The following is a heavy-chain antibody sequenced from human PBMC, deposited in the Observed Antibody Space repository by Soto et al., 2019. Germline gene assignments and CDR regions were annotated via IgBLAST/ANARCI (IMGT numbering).Heavy chain of an antibody. Sequence: QVQLQESGPGLVKPSGTLSLTCAVSGGSISSSNWWSWVRQPPGKGLEWISYISGGGGSTIQYTDSVKGRFTISRDNAKNSLYLQMNSLRGEDTAVYYCARNRGFYDSSGLDYWGQGSLVTVSS. CDR1: GGSISSSNW. CDR3: ARNRGFYDSSGLDY. J-gene: IGHJ4*02. CDR2: ISGGGGSTI. V-gene: IGHV3-11*01. D-gene: IGHD3-22*01.